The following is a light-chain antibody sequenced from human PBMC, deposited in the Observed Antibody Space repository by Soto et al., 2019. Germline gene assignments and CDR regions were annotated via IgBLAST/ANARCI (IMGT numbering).Light chain of an antibody. CDR2: EVS. CDR1: SSDVGNYRL. J-gene: IGLJ3*02. Sequence: QSALTQPASVSGSPGQSITISCTGTSSDVGNYRLVSWYQQHPGEAPKLMIYEVSKRPSGLSNRFSGSKSGNTASLTISGLQAEDEGDYYCCSYAGSGTLVFGGGTKLTVL. CDR3: CSYAGSGTLV. V-gene: IGLV2-23*02.